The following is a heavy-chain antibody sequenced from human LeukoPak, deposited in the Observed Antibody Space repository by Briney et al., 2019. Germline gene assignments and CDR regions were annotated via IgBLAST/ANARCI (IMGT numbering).Heavy chain of an antibody. V-gene: IGHV3-21*04. CDR3: VVWKGDYTVDY. Sequence: GGSLILSCTASGFTFSRYNVNWVRQAPGKGLEWVSSISPSTSDIYYADSVKGRFTISRDNAKNSLYLQMNSLRAADTAVYYCVVWKGDYTVDYWGQGTLVTVSS. CDR1: GFTFSRYN. D-gene: IGHD4-17*01. CDR2: ISPSTSDI. J-gene: IGHJ4*02.